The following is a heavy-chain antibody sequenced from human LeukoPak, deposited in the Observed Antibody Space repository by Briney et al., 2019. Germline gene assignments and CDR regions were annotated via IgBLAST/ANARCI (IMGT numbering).Heavy chain of an antibody. CDR3: ARDTTVTAFDS. CDR2: IDTRASYT. V-gene: IGHV3-11*06. Sequence: GSLRLSCAASGFTFSDYYMNLVRPAPGEGLGGVSYIDTRASYTNYADSVKGRFTISRDNAKSSLYLQMNSLRAEDTAIYYCARDTTVTAFDSWGQGTLVSVSS. J-gene: IGHJ4*02. D-gene: IGHD4-17*01. CDR1: GFTFSDYY.